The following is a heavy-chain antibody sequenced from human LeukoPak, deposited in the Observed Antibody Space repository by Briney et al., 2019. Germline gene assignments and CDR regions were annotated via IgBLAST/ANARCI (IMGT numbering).Heavy chain of an antibody. D-gene: IGHD5-18*01. CDR1: GFTFSSYG. V-gene: IGHV3-30*03. CDR2: ISYDGSNK. CDR3: ARRWIQLWAPLDY. J-gene: IGHJ4*02. Sequence: PGGSLRLSCAASGFTFSSYGMHWVRQAPGKGLEWVAVISYDGSNKYYADSVKGRFTISRDNSKNTLYLQMNSLRAEDTAVYYCARRWIQLWAPLDYWGQGTLVTVSS.